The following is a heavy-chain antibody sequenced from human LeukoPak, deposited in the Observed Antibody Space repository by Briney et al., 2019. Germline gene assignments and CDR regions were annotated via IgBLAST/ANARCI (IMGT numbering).Heavy chain of an antibody. D-gene: IGHD3-10*01. CDR3: AKDETRYYGSRSYYDY. CDR2: ISWNSGSI. CDR1: GFTFDDYA. V-gene: IGHV3-9*01. Sequence: GGSLRLSCAASGFTFDDYAMHWVRQAPGKGLEWVSGISWNSGSIGYADSVKGRFTISRDNAKNSLYLQMNSLRAEDTALYYCAKDETRYYGSRSYYDYWGQGTLVTVSS. J-gene: IGHJ4*02.